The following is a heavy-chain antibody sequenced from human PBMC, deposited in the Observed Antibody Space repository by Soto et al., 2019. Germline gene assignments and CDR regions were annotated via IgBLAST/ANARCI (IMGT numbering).Heavy chain of an antibody. Sequence: SETLSLTCTVSGGSISSSSYYWGWIRQPPGKGLGWIGSIYYSGSTYYNPSLKSRVTISVDTSKNQFSLKLSSVTPEDTAVYYCARDAWAATRYYYYGMDVWGQGTTVTVS. CDR3: ARDAWAATRYYYYGMDV. D-gene: IGHD6-25*01. CDR1: GGSISSSSYY. CDR2: IYYSGST. V-gene: IGHV4-39*02. J-gene: IGHJ6*02.